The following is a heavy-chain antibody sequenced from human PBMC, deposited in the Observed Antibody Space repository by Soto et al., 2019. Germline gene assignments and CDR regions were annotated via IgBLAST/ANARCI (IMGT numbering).Heavy chain of an antibody. CDR1: GYTHPELS. J-gene: IGHJ4*02. Sequence: ASVTVSCKISGYTHPELSMHWVRQAPGKGLEWMGGFDPEDGETIYAQKFQGRVTTTEDTSTDTAYMELSSLRSEDTAVYYCATVGQLPEYYFDYWGQGTLVTVSS. V-gene: IGHV1-24*01. D-gene: IGHD2-2*01. CDR3: ATVGQLPEYYFDY. CDR2: FDPEDGET.